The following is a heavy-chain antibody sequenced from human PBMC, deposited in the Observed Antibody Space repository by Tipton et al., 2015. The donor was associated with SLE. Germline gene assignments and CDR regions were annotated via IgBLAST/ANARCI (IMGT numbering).Heavy chain of an antibody. Sequence: SLRLSCTASGFTFGDYAMSWVRQAPGKGLEWVGFIRSKAYGGTTEYAASVKGRFTISRDDSKSIAYLQMNSLKTEDTAVYHCTRGSSYCGGDCYTDWGQGTLVTVSS. D-gene: IGHD2-21*01. CDR2: IRSKAYGGTT. V-gene: IGHV3-49*04. CDR3: TRGSSYCGGDCYTD. J-gene: IGHJ4*02. CDR1: GFTFGDYA.